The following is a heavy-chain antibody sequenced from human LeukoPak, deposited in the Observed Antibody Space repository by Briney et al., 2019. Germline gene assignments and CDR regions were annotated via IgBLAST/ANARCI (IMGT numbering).Heavy chain of an antibody. J-gene: IGHJ6*03. D-gene: IGHD3-10*01. Sequence: SETLSLTCSVSGGSISSYYWTWIRQTPGKGLEWIGYIHYSGSTNYNPSLKSRVTISVDTSKNQFSLKVSSVTAADTAVYYCGRGGGLGSGSYREYGLSYYYYMDVWGKGTTVTISS. CDR2: IHYSGST. CDR3: GRGGGLGSGSYREYGLSYYYYMDV. V-gene: IGHV4-59*01. CDR1: GGSISSYY.